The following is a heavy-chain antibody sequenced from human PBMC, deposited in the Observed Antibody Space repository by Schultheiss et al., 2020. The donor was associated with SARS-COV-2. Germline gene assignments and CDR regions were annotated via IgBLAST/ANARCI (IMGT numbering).Heavy chain of an antibody. Sequence: SETLSLTCAVYGGSFSGYYWSWIRQPPGKGLEWIGEINHSGSTNYNPSLKSRVTISVDTSKNQFSLKLSSVTAADTAVYYCARGIGYCSSTSCHRRTARPSDYWGQGTLVTVSS. CDR3: ARGIGYCSSTSCHRRTARPSDY. V-gene: IGHV4-34*01. CDR1: GGSFSGYY. D-gene: IGHD2-2*01. J-gene: IGHJ4*02. CDR2: INHSGST.